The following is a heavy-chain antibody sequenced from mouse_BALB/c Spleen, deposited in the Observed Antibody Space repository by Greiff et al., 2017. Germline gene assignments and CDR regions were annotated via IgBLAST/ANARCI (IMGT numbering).Heavy chain of an antibody. CDR1: GFTFSSYG. CDR3: ARLRGNYDYYAMDY. Sequence: EVQVVESGGDLVKPGGSLKLSCAASGFTFSSYGMSWVRQTPDKRLEWVATISSGGSYTYYPDSVKGRFTISRDNAKNTLYLQMSSLKSEDTAMYYCARLRGNYDYYAMDYWGQGTSVTVSS. J-gene: IGHJ4*01. CDR2: ISSGGSYT. V-gene: IGHV5-6*01. D-gene: IGHD2-1*01.